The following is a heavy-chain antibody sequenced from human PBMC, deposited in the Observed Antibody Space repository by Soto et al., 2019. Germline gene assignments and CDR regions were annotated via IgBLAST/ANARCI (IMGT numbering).Heavy chain of an antibody. CDR3: AKEHFPNQLVDPLGS. CDR2: IGYTSPYI. V-gene: IGHV3-21*01. D-gene: IGHD1-26*01. Sequence: GGSLRLSCAASGFTFNIYNMNWVRQAPGKGLEWVASIGYTSPYIDYADFVQGRFTISRDNAHNSLYLQMSSLRAEDTAVYYCAKEHFPNQLVDPLGSWGHGTQVTVSS. CDR1: GFTFNIYN. J-gene: IGHJ5*01.